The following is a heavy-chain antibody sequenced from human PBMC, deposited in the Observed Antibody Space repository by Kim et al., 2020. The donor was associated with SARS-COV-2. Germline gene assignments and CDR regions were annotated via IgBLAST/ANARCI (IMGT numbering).Heavy chain of an antibody. CDR2: T. D-gene: IGHD1-26*01. J-gene: IGHJ4*02. CDR3: SKHNGRYSLDY. Sequence: TYYADSVKGRFIIFRDNSKNTLYLQMNNLRAEDTALYYCSKHNGRYSLDYWGQGTLVTVSS. V-gene: IGHV3-23*01.